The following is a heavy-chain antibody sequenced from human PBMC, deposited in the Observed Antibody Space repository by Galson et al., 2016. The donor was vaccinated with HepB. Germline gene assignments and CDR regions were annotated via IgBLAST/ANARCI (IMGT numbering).Heavy chain of an antibody. J-gene: IGHJ3*01. CDR2: ISDDGEKT. CDR1: GFRFRSYT. Sequence: SLRLSCAASGFRFRSYTFHWVRQTPGKGLEVAAVISDDGEKTYYADSAKGRFTISRDNSKNTVSLQMDSLRHEDTALYYCGREGWQAGDAFDVWGQGTMVIVSS. CDR3: GREGWQAGDAFDV. V-gene: IGHV3-30*04. D-gene: IGHD1-14*01.